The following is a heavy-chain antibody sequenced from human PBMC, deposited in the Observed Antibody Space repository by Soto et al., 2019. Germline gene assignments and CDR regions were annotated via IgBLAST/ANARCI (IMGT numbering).Heavy chain of an antibody. CDR1: GYTITCCA. D-gene: IGHD2-21*01. J-gene: IGHJ4*02. Sequence: QVQLLQSGAEVKKPGASVRVSCKASGYTITCCAMHWVRQAPGQRPEWMGWVNAGDGDTKYSEKFQGRITIIRDTSGGTGYMELYSLTSEDTAIYYCARDGDGEGKGEAAMVYWGQGTLVTVSS. CDR3: ARDGDGEGKGEAAMVY. CDR2: VNAGDGDT. V-gene: IGHV1-3*01.